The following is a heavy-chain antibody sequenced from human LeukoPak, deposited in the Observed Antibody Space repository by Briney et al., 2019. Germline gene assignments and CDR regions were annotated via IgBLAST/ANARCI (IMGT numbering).Heavy chain of an antibody. J-gene: IGHJ4*02. CDR2: ISAYNGNT. D-gene: IGHD3-10*01. CDR3: ARERDFYGSGRGMVDY. CDR1: GYTFTSYG. Sequence: VASVKVSCKASGYTFTSYGISWVRQAPGQGLEWMGWISAYNGNTNYAQKLQGRVTMTTDTSTSTAYMELRSLRSDDTAVYYCARERDFYGSGRGMVDYWGQGTLVTVSS. V-gene: IGHV1-18*01.